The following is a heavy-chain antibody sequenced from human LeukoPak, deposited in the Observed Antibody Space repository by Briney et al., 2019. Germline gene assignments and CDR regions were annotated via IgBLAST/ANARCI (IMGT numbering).Heavy chain of an antibody. D-gene: IGHD3-10*01. CDR1: GDSISSRNW. V-gene: IGHV4-4*02. CDR2: IYHTGST. Sequence: PSATLSLTCSVSGDSISSRNWWTWVRQTPEKGLEWIGEIYHTGSTNYNPSVESRVTISIDKSKNQFSLMLKSATAADTALYYCARGMWFDTLFSTFDVWGQGTMVSVSS. J-gene: IGHJ3*01. CDR3: ARGMWFDTLFSTFDV.